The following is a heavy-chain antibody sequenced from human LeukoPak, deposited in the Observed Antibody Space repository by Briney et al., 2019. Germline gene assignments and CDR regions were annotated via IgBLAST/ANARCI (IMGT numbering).Heavy chain of an antibody. J-gene: IGHJ4*02. CDR2: INPNSGGT. V-gene: IGHV1-2*02. CDR1: GYTFTAYY. CDR3: ARVTYDSSGHYYPTFDY. D-gene: IGHD3-22*01. Sequence: ASVKVSCKASGYTFTAYYMHWVRQAPGQGHEWMGWINPNSGGTNYAQKFQGRVTMTRDTSISTAYMELSTLRSDDTAVYYCARVTYDSSGHYYPTFDYWGQGTLVTVSS.